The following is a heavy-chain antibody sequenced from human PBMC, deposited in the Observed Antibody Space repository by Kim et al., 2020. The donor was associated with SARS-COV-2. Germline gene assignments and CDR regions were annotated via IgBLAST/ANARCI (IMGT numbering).Heavy chain of an antibody. Sequence: PSLESRVTLSADTFKSQFSLKLSSVTAADTAVYYCARGVQGFDSSGYFNYWGQGTLVTVSS. V-gene: IGHV4-34*01. J-gene: IGHJ4*02. D-gene: IGHD3-22*01. CDR3: ARGVQGFDSSGYFNY.